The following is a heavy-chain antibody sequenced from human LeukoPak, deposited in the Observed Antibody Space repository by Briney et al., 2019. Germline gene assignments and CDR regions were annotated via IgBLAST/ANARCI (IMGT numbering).Heavy chain of an antibody. D-gene: IGHD3-10*01. Sequence: PGGSLRLSCAASGFTFSSYGMHWVRQAPGKGLEWVAFIRYDGSNKYYADSVKGRFTISRDNSKNTLYLQMNSLRAEDTAVYYCAKDQDTMVRGVISGTFDYWGQGTLVTVSS. CDR1: GFTFSSYG. J-gene: IGHJ4*02. V-gene: IGHV3-30*02. CDR2: IRYDGSNK. CDR3: AKDQDTMVRGVISGTFDY.